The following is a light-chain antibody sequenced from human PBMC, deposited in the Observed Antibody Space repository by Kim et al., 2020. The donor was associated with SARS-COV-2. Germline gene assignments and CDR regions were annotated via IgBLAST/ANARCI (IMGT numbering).Light chain of an antibody. J-gene: IGKJ2*01. V-gene: IGKV3-11*01. CDR3: QQRSNWPYT. Sequence: EIVLTQSPATLSLSPGERATLSCRASQSVSSYLACYQQKPGQAPRLLIYDASNRATGIPARFSGSGSGTDFTLTISSLEPEDFAVYYCQQRSNWPYTFGQGTKLEI. CDR2: DAS. CDR1: QSVSSY.